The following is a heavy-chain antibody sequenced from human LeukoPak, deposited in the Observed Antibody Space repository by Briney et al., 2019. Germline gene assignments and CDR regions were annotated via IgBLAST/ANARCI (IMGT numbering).Heavy chain of an antibody. J-gene: IGHJ4*02. V-gene: IGHV3-21*01. CDR2: IISSSSYI. Sequence: GGSLRLSCADSGFTFSSYSMNWVRPAPGKGLEWVSYIISSSSYISYADSGKGRLTISRDNAKNSLYLQMNSLRAEDTAVYYCARGLYGDFDYWGQGPLVTVSS. D-gene: IGHD4-17*01. CDR3: ARGLYGDFDY. CDR1: GFTFSSYS.